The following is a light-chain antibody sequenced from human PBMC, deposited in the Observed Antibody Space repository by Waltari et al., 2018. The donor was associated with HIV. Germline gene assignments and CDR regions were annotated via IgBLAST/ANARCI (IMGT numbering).Light chain of an antibody. V-gene: IGKV1-39*01. CDR2: GSS. Sequence: DIQMTQSPSSLSASVGDRITITCRASQRISTYLNWYQQKPGRAAKLLIYGSSSLQSGVPSRFSGSGSGTDFTLTISSLQPEDFTTYYCQQTYSTPRTFGQGTKVDVK. CDR3: QQTYSTPRT. CDR1: QRISTY. J-gene: IGKJ1*01.